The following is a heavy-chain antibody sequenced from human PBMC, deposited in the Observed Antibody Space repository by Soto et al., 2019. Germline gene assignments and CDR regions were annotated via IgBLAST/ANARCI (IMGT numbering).Heavy chain of an antibody. CDR3: AKSPTMLARFGELIVFDY. Sequence: EVQLLESGGGLVQPGGSLRLSCAASGFTFSSYAMSWVRQAPGKGLEWVSAISGSGGSTYYADSVKGRFTISRDNSKNTLYLQMNSLRAEDTAVYYCAKSPTMLARFGELIVFDYWGQGTLVTVSS. CDR1: GFTFSSYA. CDR2: ISGSGGST. J-gene: IGHJ4*02. D-gene: IGHD3-10*01. V-gene: IGHV3-23*01.